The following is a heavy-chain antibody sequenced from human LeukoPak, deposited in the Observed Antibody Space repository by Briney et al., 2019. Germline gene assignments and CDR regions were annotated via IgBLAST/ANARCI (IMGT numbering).Heavy chain of an antibody. D-gene: IGHD4-17*01. CDR2: TSYTGSS. CDR1: GASISSHY. V-gene: IGHV4-59*11. J-gene: IGHJ4*02. CDR3: ARGSTVGDDY. Sequence: SETLSLTCTVSGASISSHYWNWIRQPPGKRLEWIGYTSYTGSSNYNPSLNSRVAISVDTSKNQLSLTLTSVTAADTAVYYCARGSTVGDDYWGQGMLVTVSS.